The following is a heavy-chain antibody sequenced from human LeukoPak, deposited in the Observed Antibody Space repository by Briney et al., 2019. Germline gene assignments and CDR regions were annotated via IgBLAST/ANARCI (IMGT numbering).Heavy chain of an antibody. Sequence: GASVKVSCKASGYTFTSYGISWVRQAPGQGLEWMGWISAYNGNTNYAQKFQGRVTMTEDTSTDTAYMELSSLRSEDTAVYYCATGLGSSWYSDYWGQGTLVTVSS. D-gene: IGHD6-13*01. CDR1: GYTFTSYG. V-gene: IGHV1-18*01. J-gene: IGHJ4*02. CDR2: ISAYNGNT. CDR3: ATGLGSSWYSDY.